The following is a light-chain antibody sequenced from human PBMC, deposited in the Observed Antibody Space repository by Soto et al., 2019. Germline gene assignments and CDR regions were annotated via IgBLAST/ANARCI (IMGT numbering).Light chain of an antibody. CDR1: TSDVGSYNL. CDR3: CSYATPRQ. J-gene: IGLJ2*01. CDR2: AVS. Sequence: QAVLTQPASVSWSPGQSITISCTGTTSDVGSYNLVSWYQQHPGKAPKLIIYAVSERPSGVSTRFSGSKSGNMASLTISGLQAEDEAEYYCCSYATPRQFGGGTKVTVL. V-gene: IGLV2-23*02.